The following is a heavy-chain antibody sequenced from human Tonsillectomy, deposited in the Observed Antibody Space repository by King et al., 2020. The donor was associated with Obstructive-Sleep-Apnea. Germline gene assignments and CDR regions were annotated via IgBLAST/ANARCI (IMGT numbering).Heavy chain of an antibody. CDR2: VHYSGST. CDR1: GDSVSSDSSF. Sequence: QVQLQESGPGLVKPSETLSLTCTVSGDSVSSDSSFWSWIRQSPGRGLEWIGYVHYSGSTNCNPSLKSRVTISLETSKNQFSLKLTSVTAADTAVYYCARGHCNRGGCTLVFYYGLDVWGQGTTVTVSS. D-gene: IGHD2/OR15-2a*01. CDR3: ARGHCNRGGCTLVFYYGLDV. J-gene: IGHJ6*02. V-gene: IGHV4-61*01.